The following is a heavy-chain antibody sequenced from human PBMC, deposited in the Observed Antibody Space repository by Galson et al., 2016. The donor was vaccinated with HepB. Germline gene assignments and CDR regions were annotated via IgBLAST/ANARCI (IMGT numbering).Heavy chain of an antibody. V-gene: IGHV3-23*01. J-gene: IGHJ5*02. CDR3: AKGNIVQVPAAPYT. CDR1: GFTFSNYA. D-gene: IGHD2-2*01. Sequence: SLRLSCAASGFTFSNYAMSWVRQAPGKGLEWVSSISGSGDTTYDADAVGGRFTISRDNSRNTLPLQMDSLRAEDSAIYYCAKGNIVQVPAAPYTWGQGALVTVSS. CDR2: ISGSGDTT.